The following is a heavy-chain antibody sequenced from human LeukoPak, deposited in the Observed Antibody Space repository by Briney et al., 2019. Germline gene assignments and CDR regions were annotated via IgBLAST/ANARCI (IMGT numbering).Heavy chain of an antibody. D-gene: IGHD3-10*01. CDR1: GFTFDDYA. J-gene: IGHJ2*01. CDR3: AKDIMVSFETSRYFDL. V-gene: IGHV3-9*01. Sequence: SLRLSCAASGFTFDDYAMHWVRQAPGKGLEWVSGISWNSGSIGYADSVKGRFTISRDNAKNSLYLQMNSLRAEDTALYYCAKDIMVSFETSRYFDLWGRGTLVTVSS. CDR2: ISWNSGSI.